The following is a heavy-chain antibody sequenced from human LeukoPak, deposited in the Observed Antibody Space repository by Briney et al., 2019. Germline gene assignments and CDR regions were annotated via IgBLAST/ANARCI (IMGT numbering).Heavy chain of an antibody. Sequence: PGGSLRLSCAASGFALRTYWMHWVRQAPGKGLVWASLINSDGTSTIYADSVKGRFTISRDTAKNTLYLEMNRLRADDTAVYYCTRAGSGSSYDSWGQGTLVTVSS. CDR2: INSDGTST. D-gene: IGHD3-10*01. V-gene: IGHV3-74*01. CDR1: GFALRTYW. CDR3: TRAGSGSSYDS. J-gene: IGHJ4*02.